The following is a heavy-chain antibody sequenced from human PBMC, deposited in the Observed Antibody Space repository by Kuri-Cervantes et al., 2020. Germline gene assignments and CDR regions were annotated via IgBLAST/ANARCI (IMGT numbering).Heavy chain of an antibody. CDR1: GFTFSIAW. J-gene: IGHJ4*02. D-gene: IGHD6-19*01. V-gene: IGHV3-15*01. CDR3: ATAVPNTNGWYSYFDY. Sequence: GESLKISCAASGFTFSIAWMSWVRQTPGKGLEWVGRVKSKADGGTTEYAAPVQGRCAISRDDSKNTLYLQMNSLQTEDTAVYYCATAVPNTNGWYSYFDYWGRGTLVTVSS. CDR2: VKSKADGGTT.